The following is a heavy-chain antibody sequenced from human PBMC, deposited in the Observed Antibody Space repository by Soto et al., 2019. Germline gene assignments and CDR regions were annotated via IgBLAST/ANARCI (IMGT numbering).Heavy chain of an antibody. V-gene: IGHV2-5*02. CDR3: AHRSYFRYAFDI. Sequence: QITLKESGPTLVKPTQTLTLTCTFSGFSLSTSGVGVGWIRQPPGKALEWLALIYWDDDKRYSPSLKSRLTIXKXXSKNQVVLTMTNMDPVDTATYYCAHRSYFRYAFDIWGQGTMVTVSS. CDR2: IYWDDDK. D-gene: IGHD1-26*01. CDR1: GFSLSTSGVG. J-gene: IGHJ3*02.